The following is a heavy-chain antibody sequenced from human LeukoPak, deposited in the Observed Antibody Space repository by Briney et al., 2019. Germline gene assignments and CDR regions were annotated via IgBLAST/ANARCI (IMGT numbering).Heavy chain of an antibody. CDR2: IKQDGSEK. V-gene: IGHV3-7*01. J-gene: IGHJ5*02. CDR3: ARDNAVTTNWFDP. D-gene: IGHD4-17*01. CDR1: GFTFSSYA. Sequence: GGSLRLSCAASGFTFSSYAMSWVRQAPGKGLEWVANIKQDGSEKYYVDSVKGRFTISRDNAKNSLYLQMNSLRAEDTAVYYCARDNAVTTNWFDPWGQGTLVTVSS.